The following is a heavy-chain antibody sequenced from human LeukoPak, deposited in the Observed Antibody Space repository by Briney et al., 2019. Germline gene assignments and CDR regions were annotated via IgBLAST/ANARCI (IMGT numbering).Heavy chain of an antibody. CDR2: INPNSGGT. D-gene: IGHD1-26*01. V-gene: IGHV1-2*02. CDR3: ARDRGARVYNYMDV. Sequence: ASVKVSCKASGYTFTGYYMHWVRQAPGQGLEWMRWINPNSGGTNYAQKFQGRVTMTRDTSISTAYMELSRLRSDDTAVYYCARDRGARVYNYMDVWGKGTTVTISS. J-gene: IGHJ6*03. CDR1: GYTFTGYY.